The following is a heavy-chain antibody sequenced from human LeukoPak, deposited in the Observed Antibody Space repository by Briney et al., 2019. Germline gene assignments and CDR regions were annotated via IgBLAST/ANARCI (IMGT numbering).Heavy chain of an antibody. CDR1: GFTFSTYT. CDR3: ASPPHCSGGSCYSARYFDY. CDR2: ISSSSSYI. V-gene: IGHV3-21*01. J-gene: IGHJ4*02. Sequence: PGGSLRLSCAASGFTFSTYTMNWVRQAPGKGLEWVSSISSSSSYIYYADSVKGRFTISRDNAKNTLYLQMNSLRAEDTAVYYCASPPHCSGGSCYSARYFDYWGQGTLVTVSS. D-gene: IGHD2-15*01.